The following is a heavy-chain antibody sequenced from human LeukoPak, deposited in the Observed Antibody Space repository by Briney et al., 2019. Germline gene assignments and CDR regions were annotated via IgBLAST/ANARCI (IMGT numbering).Heavy chain of an antibody. J-gene: IGHJ4*02. CDR3: AVGWKEYYFDY. V-gene: IGHV4-34*01. CDR2: IYHSGST. Sequence: PSETPSLTCTVSGGSISSYYWSWIRQPPGKGLEWIGEIYHSGSTNYNPSLKSRVTISVDTSKNQFSLKLSSVTAADTAVYYCAVGWKEYYFDYWGQGTLVTVSS. D-gene: IGHD1-1*01. CDR1: GGSISSYY.